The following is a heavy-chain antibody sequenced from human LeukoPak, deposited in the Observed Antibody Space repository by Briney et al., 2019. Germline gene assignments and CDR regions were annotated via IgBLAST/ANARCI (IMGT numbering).Heavy chain of an antibody. CDR3: AELGITMIGCV. CDR1: GFTFSSYA. D-gene: IGHD3-10*02. CDR2: ISSSGRTI. V-gene: IGHV3-48*03. Sequence: PGGSLRLSCAASGFTFSSYAMNWVRQAPGKGLEWVSYISSSGRTIYYAHSVKGRFTISRDNAKNSLYLQMNSLRAEDTAVYYCAELGITMIGCVWGKGTTVTISA. J-gene: IGHJ6*04.